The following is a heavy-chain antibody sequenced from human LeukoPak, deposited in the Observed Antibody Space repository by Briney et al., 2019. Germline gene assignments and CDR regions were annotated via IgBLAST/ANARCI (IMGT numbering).Heavy chain of an antibody. CDR2: IDPRDSYT. CDR1: VYSFTSYW. Sequence: GESLKISCKGSVYSFTSYWSSWVRQMPGKGLEWMGRIDPRDSYTNYSPSFQSHVTISADKSISTAYLQWSSLKASDTAMYYCAGLAAAEPFDYWGQGTLVTVSS. J-gene: IGHJ4*02. D-gene: IGHD6-13*01. CDR3: AGLAAAEPFDY. V-gene: IGHV5-10-1*01.